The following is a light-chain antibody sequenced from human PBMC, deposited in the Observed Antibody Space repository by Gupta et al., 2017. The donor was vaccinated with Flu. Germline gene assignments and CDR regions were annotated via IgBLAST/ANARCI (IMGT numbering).Light chain of an antibody. Sequence: PSSLSASVGDRVTITCRASQRISRYLDWYQQKPGKAPKLLIYAASRVKSGVPSRFSGSGSGTDFTLTISSLQPEDFATYYCQHRDSTPYTFGQGTKLEIK. J-gene: IGKJ2*01. CDR2: AAS. CDR3: QHRDSTPYT. CDR1: QRISRY. V-gene: IGKV1-39*01.